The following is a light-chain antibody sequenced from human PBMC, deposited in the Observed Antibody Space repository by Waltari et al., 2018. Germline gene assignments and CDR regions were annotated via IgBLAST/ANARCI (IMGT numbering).Light chain of an antibody. CDR3: QQSYSTLLT. J-gene: IGKJ4*01. CDR2: AAS. Sequence: DIQMTQSPSSLSASVGDRVTITCRASQSISSYLNWYRQKPGKDPKLLIYAASSLQSGVPSRFRGSGSGTDFTLTISSLQPEDFATYYCQQSYSTLLTFGGGTKVEIK. V-gene: IGKV1-39*01. CDR1: QSISSY.